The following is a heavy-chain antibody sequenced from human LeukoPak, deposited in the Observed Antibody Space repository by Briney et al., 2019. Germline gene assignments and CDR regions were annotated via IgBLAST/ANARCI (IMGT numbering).Heavy chain of an antibody. V-gene: IGHV3-23*01. J-gene: IGHJ5*02. Sequence: GGSLRLSCAASGFTFSSYAMSWVRQAPGQGLEWVSAISCSGESKYYPDPVKGRFTITRDNSKNTLYLQMNGLRAEDTAVYYCAKEVVGPASNWFDPWGQGTLVTVSS. D-gene: IGHD2-2*01. CDR3: AKEVVGPASNWFDP. CDR2: ISCSGESK. CDR1: GFTFSSYA.